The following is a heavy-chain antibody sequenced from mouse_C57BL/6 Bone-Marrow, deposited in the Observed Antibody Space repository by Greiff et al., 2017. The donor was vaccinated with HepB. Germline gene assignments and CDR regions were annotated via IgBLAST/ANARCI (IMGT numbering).Heavy chain of an antibody. V-gene: IGHV1-76*01. D-gene: IGHD2-2*01. CDR1: GYTFTDYY. J-gene: IGHJ2*01. CDR3: AREGGLDYFDY. CDR2: IYPGSGNT. Sequence: VQLVESGAELVRPGASVKLSCKASGYTFTDYYINWVKQRPGQGLEWIARIYPGSGNTYYNEKFKGKATLTAEKSSSTAYMQLSSLTSEDSAVYFCAREGGLDYFDYWGQGTTLTVSS.